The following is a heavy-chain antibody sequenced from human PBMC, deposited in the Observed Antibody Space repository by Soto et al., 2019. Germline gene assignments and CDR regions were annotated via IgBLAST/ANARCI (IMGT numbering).Heavy chain of an antibody. CDR1: GFIFNNYA. Sequence: EVQVLESGGGLVQPGGSLRLSCVGSGFIFNNYAMAWVRQAPGKGVEWVSGFGGGGGTYYADSVKGRYIISRDNSKNTLYLQMNSLRVEDTAVYYCAKSQSSLYYMDVWGKGTAVTVSS. CDR2: FGGGGGT. V-gene: IGHV3-23*01. J-gene: IGHJ6*03. CDR3: AKSQSSLYYMDV.